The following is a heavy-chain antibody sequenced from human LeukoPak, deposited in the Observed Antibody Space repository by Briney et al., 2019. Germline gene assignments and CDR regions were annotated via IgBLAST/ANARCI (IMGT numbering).Heavy chain of an antibody. CDR2: TRYDGSDK. Sequence: PGRSLRLSCAASGFTFGSYGLHWVRQAPGKGLQWVAFTRYDGSDKYYADSVKGRFTISRDNSKNTLYLQMNSLRTEDTAVYYCAKDLTTVTTQGDYWGQGTLVTVSS. CDR3: AKDLTTVTTQGDY. D-gene: IGHD4-17*01. CDR1: GFTFGSYG. V-gene: IGHV3-30*02. J-gene: IGHJ4*02.